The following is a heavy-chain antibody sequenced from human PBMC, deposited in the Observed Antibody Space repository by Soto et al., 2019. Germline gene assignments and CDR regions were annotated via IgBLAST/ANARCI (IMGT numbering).Heavy chain of an antibody. CDR3: ARQIAAASYYYGMDV. J-gene: IGHJ6*02. CDR2: IYYSGST. V-gene: IGHV4-39*01. Sequence: PSETLSLTCTVSGGSISSSSYYWGWIRQPPGKGLEWIGSIYYSGSTYYNPSLKSRVTISVDTSKNQFSLKLSSVTAADTAVYYCARQIAAASYYYGMDVWGQGTTVTVSS. D-gene: IGHD6-13*01. CDR1: GGSISSSSYY.